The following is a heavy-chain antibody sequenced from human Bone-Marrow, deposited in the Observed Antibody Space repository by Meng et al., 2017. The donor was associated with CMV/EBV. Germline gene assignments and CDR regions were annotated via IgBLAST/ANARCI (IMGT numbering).Heavy chain of an antibody. CDR1: GYTFTSYY. V-gene: IGHV1-46*01. CDR2: INPSGGST. CDR3: ARCKDVDTARRYYYYGMDV. Sequence: ASVKVSCKASGYTFTSYYMHWVRQAPGQGLEWMGIINPSGGSTSYAQKFQGRVTMTRDTSTSTVYMELSSLRSEDTAVYYCARCKDVDTARRYYYYGMDVCGQGTTVTVSS. D-gene: IGHD5-18*01. J-gene: IGHJ6*02.